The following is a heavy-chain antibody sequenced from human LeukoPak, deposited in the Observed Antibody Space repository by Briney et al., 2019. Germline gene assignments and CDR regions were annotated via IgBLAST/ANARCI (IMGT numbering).Heavy chain of an antibody. Sequence: GGSLRLSCAASGFTFSSYWMHWVRQAPGKGLVWVSRINSDGSSTSYADSVKGRFTISRDNAKNTLYLQMNSLRAEDTAVYYCASGGGYSYGSKIDYWGQGTLVTVSS. J-gene: IGHJ4*02. CDR1: GFTFSSYW. D-gene: IGHD5-18*01. CDR2: INSDGSST. V-gene: IGHV3-74*01. CDR3: ASGGGYSYGSKIDY.